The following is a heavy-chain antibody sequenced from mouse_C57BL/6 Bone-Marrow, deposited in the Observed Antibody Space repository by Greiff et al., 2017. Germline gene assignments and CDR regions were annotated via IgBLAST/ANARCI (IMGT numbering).Heavy chain of an antibody. CDR3: TRSLIYYGTNY. CDR1: GFNIKDYY. CDR2: IEPEDGET. V-gene: IGHV14-2*01. J-gene: IGHJ2*01. D-gene: IGHD1-1*01. Sequence: EVKLMESGAELVKPGASVKLSCTASGFNIKDYYIHWVKQRTEQGLEWIGRIEPEDGETKSAPKFQDKGTITADTSSNTAYLQLSSLTSEDTAVYFCTRSLIYYGTNYWGQGTTLTVSS.